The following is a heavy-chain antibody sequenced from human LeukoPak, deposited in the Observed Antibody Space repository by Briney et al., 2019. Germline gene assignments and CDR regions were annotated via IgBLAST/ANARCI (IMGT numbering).Heavy chain of an antibody. CDR3: ARDYDSSDYYPILDY. Sequence: GGSLRLSCAASGFTFSSYWMSWVRQAPGKGLEWVANIKQDGREKYYVDPVKGRFTISRDNAKNSLYLQMNSLRAEDTAVYYCARDYDSSDYYPILDYWGQGTLVTVSS. CDR1: GFTFSSYW. V-gene: IGHV3-7*01. CDR2: IKQDGREK. D-gene: IGHD3-22*01. J-gene: IGHJ4*02.